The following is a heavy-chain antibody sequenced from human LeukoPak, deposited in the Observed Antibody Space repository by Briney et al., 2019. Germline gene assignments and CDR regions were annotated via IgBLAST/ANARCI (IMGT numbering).Heavy chain of an antibody. D-gene: IGHD3-10*01. V-gene: IGHV4-59*01. J-gene: IGHJ2*01. Sequence: SETLSLTCTVSGGSINSYYWSWIRQPPGKGLEWIGYIYYSGNTNYNPSLKSRVTISVDTSKNQFSLKLSSVTAADTAVYYCARVFWFGEPDWYFDLWGRGTLVTVSS. CDR2: IYYSGNT. CDR3: ARVFWFGEPDWYFDL. CDR1: GGSINSYY.